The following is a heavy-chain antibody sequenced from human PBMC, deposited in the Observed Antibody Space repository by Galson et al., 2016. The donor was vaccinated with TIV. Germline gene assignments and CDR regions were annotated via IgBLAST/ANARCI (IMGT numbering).Heavy chain of an antibody. D-gene: IGHD3-10*01. J-gene: IGHJ4*02. CDR1: GASIRGGNYY. V-gene: IGHV4-61*02. CDR3: ARASFGSGTYYHYFDF. Sequence: TLSLTCTVSGASIRGGNYYWSWIRQSAGKGLEWIGRFYSSGNSDYKPSLRRRVTIPGDKSKNQVSLTLPSVTAADTAVYYWARASFGSGTYYHYFDFWGPGILVTVSS. CDR2: FYSSGNS.